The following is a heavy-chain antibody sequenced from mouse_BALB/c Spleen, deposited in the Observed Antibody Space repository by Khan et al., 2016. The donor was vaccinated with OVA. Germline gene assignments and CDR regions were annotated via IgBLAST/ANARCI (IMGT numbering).Heavy chain of an antibody. CDR1: GYTFINYW. Sequence: QVQLKQSGAELAKPGASVKMSCKASGYTFINYWILWVKQRPGQGLEWIGYINPSTAYTEYNQNFKDKATLTADKSSSTAYMQLSSLTSEDSAVYYCARRGLRWYFDYWGQGTTLTVSS. CDR2: INPSTAYT. D-gene: IGHD1-1*01. V-gene: IGHV1-7*01. CDR3: ARRGLRWYFDY. J-gene: IGHJ2*01.